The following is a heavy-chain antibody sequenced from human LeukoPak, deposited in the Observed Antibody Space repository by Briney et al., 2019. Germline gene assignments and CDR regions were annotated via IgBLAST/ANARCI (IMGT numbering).Heavy chain of an antibody. CDR3: ASLFLCYGCSSSSDSFNI. V-gene: IGHV3-74*01. CDR2: INSDGSRT. J-gene: IGHJ3*02. CDR1: GFTFSRYW. D-gene: IGHD6-6*01. Sequence: PGGSLRLSCEASGFTFSRYWMHWVRQAPGKGLVWVSRINSDGSRTTYADSVRGRFTISRDNAKNTLYLQMNSLGAEDTAVYYCASLFLCYGCSSSSDSFNIWGQGTMVTVSS.